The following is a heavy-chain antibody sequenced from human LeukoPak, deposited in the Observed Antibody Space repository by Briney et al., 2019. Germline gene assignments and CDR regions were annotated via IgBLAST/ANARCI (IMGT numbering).Heavy chain of an antibody. CDR2: INPNSGGT. Sequence: ASVKVSCKASGYTFTGYYMHWARQAPGQGLEWMGWINPNSGGTNYAQKFQGRVTMTRDTSTSTVYMELSSLRSEDTAVYYCAVGGGLRYRYAFDIWGQGTMVTVSS. CDR3: AVGGGLRYRYAFDI. CDR1: GYTFTGYY. V-gene: IGHV1-2*02. J-gene: IGHJ3*02. D-gene: IGHD5-12*01.